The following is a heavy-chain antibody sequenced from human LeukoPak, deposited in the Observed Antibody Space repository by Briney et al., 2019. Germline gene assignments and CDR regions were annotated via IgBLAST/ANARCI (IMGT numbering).Heavy chain of an antibody. J-gene: IGHJ4*02. CDR3: AKAAVAGLYYFDY. CDR2: IWYDGSNK. V-gene: IGHV3-33*06. CDR1: GFTFSSYG. D-gene: IGHD6-19*01. Sequence: ESGRSLRLSCAASGFTFSSYGMHWVRQAPGKGLEWVAVIWYDGSNKYYADSVKGRFTISRDNSKNTLYLQMNSLRAEDTAVYYCAKAAVAGLYYFDYWGQGTLVTVS.